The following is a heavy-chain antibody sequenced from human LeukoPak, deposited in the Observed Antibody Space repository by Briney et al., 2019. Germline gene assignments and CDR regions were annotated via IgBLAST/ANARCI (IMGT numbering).Heavy chain of an antibody. Sequence: PGGSLRLSCAASGFTFSVFWMHWVRQTPEKGLVWVSLIKDDETTTYADSVTGRFTISRDNAKKPVYLQMNSLRAEDTGMYFCARDRCGERAFDTGGRGTMVSVSS. V-gene: IGHV3-74*03. D-gene: IGHD2-21*01. J-gene: IGHJ3*02. CDR2: IKDDETT. CDR3: ARDRCGERAFDT. CDR1: GFTFSVFW.